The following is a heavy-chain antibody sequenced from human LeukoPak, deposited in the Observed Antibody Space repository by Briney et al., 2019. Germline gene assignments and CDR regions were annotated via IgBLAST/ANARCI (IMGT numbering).Heavy chain of an antibody. CDR1: GGTFSSYA. D-gene: IGHD2-2*01. CDR2: IIPIFGTA. CDR3: ARARFDIVVVPAALNFDY. V-gene: IGHV1-69*13. Sequence: SVKVSCKASGGTFSSYAISWVRQAPGQGLEWMGGIIPIFGTANYAQKFQGRVTITADESTSTAYMELSSLRFEDTAVYYCARARFDIVVVPAALNFDYWGQGTLVTVSS. J-gene: IGHJ4*02.